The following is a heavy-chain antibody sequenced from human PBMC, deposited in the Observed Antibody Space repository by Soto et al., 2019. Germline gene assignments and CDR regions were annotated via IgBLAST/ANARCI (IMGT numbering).Heavy chain of an antibody. CDR2: IYYSGST. D-gene: IGHD3-3*01. Sequence: PXETLSVPSTVSGGSIGSYDWSWIRQPPGKGLEWIGYIYYSGSTNYNPSLKSRVTISVDTSKNQFSLKLSSVTAAETAVYYCARHHLYDFWGGFSGGQNFDYWGQGTLVTVSS. CDR1: GGSIGSYD. J-gene: IGHJ4*02. CDR3: ARHHLYDFWGGFSGGQNFDY. V-gene: IGHV4-59*01.